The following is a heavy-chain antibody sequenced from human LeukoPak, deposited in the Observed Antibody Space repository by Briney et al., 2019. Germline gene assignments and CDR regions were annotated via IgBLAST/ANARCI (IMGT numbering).Heavy chain of an antibody. V-gene: IGHV3-23*01. CDR1: RFTFSSYA. CDR2: ISGSGGST. Sequence: GGSLRLSCAASRFTFSSYAMSWVRQAPGKGLEWVSAISGSGGSTYYADSVKGRFTISRDNSKNTLYLQMNSLRAEDTAVYYCAKLSRVDTAMVLNPVDYWGQGTLVTVSS. CDR3: AKLSRVDTAMVLNPVDY. D-gene: IGHD5-18*01. J-gene: IGHJ4*02.